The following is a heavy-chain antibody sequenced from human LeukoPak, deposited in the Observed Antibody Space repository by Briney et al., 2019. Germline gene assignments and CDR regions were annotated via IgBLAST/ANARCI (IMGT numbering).Heavy chain of an antibody. CDR3: ARDPLITPHAFDI. D-gene: IGHD3-16*01. CDR1: GYTLTELS. J-gene: IGHJ3*02. V-gene: IGHV1-24*01. CDR2: FDPEDGET. Sequence: EASVKVSCKVSGYTLTELSMHWVRQAPGKGLEWMGGFDPEDGETIYAQKFQGRVTITADESTSTAYMELSSLRSEDTAVYYCARDPLITPHAFDIWGQGTMVTVSS.